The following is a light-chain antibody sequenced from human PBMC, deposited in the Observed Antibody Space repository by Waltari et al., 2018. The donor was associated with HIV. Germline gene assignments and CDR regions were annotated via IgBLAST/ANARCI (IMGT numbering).Light chain of an antibody. CDR1: QSIRSW. Sequence: DFQMTQSPATLSASVGDRVTITCRASQSIRSWLAWYQQKPGKAPKVLIYKASSLGSGVPSMFSGSGSGTEFTLTISSLQPADFATYYCQQYDSYPLTFGGGTKVEIK. V-gene: IGKV1-5*03. CDR3: QQYDSYPLT. J-gene: IGKJ4*01. CDR2: KAS.